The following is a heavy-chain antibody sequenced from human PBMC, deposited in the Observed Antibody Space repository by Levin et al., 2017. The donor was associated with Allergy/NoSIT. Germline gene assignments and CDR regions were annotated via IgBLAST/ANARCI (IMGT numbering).Heavy chain of an antibody. D-gene: IGHD2-15*01. V-gene: IGHV4-30-4*01. CDR3: ARVSGCSAGSCHFSRFDP. CDR2: VYYIGST. Sequence: SQTLSLTCNVSGGSISSADYYWTWIRQPPGKGLEWIAYVYYIGSTYYNPSLKSRLTISIDTSKNQFSLRLNSVTAADTAVYYCARVSGCSAGSCHFSRFDPWGQGTLVTVSS. CDR1: GGSISSADYY. J-gene: IGHJ5*02.